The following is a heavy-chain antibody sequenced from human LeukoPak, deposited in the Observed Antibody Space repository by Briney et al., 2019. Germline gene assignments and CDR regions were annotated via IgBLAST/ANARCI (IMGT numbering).Heavy chain of an antibody. CDR3: ARSQQLIRTFDS. D-gene: IGHD6-13*01. J-gene: IGHJ4*02. V-gene: IGHV4-61*08. CDR2: IYYSGDT. Sequence: SQTLCLTCAVSGGSISSGGYYWNWIRQPPGKGLEWIGYIYYSGDTNYNPSLKSRVTMSVDTSKNQFSLKLSSVTAADTAVYYCARSQQLIRTFDSWGQGTPVTVSS. CDR1: GGSISSGGYY.